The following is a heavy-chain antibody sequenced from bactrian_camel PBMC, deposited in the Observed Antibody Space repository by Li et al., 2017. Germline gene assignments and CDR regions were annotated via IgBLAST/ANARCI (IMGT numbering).Heavy chain of an antibody. D-gene: IGHD6*01. CDR2: IFSGGSNT. J-gene: IGHJ6*01. CDR1: GYSFSNAY. Sequence: VQLVESGGGSGQAGGSLRLSCTVSGYSFSNAYMAWFRQAPGKEREGVAAIFSGGSNTYYSTSVKGRSTISQDNANNTMYLQMNSLTPEDTAMYYCAADKLYGGTHPLARDFRYWGQGTQVTVS. CDR3: AADKLYGGTHPLARDFRY. V-gene: IGHV3S40*01.